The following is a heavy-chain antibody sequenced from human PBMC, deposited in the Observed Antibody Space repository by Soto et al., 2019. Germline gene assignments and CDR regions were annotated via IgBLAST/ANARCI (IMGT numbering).Heavy chain of an antibody. J-gene: IGHJ5*02. D-gene: IGHD3-9*01. CDR1: GDSVSSKTAA. CDR2: IYFRSKWYN. CDR3: ARVSFDHFVHWFDP. Sequence: SQTLSLTCAISGDSVSSKTAAWNWIRQSPSRGLEWLGRIYFRSKWYNDYAISVKSRITINPDTSKNQFSLLLNSVTPEDTAVYYCARVSFDHFVHWFDPWGQGTLVTVSS. V-gene: IGHV6-1*01.